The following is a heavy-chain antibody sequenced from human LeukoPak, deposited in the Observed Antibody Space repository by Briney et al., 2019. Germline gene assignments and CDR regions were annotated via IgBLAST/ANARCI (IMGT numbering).Heavy chain of an antibody. D-gene: IGHD2-21*01. CDR3: ARGSMIAQRLDAFDI. J-gene: IGHJ3*02. Sequence: GGSLGLSCAAAGFTFRSYSMNWVRQAPGKGLEWVSSISTTSGHIYYADSLKGRFTISRDNARNSLSLQVNGLRADDTGIYYCARGSMIAQRLDAFDIWGQGTEVTVSS. CDR2: ISTTSGHI. CDR1: GFTFRSYS. V-gene: IGHV3-21*01.